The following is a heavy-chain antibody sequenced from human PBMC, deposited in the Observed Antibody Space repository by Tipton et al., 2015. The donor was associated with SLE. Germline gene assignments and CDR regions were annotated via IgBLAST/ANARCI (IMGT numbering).Heavy chain of an antibody. CDR1: GGFFSGYY. CDR2: INHSGST. CDR3: ARGGGSYGHGEDFDY. J-gene: IGHJ4*02. Sequence: LRLSCAVYGGFFSGYYWSWIRQPPGKGLEWIGEINHSGSTNYNPSLKSRVTISVDTSKNQFSLKLSSVTAADTAVYYCARGGGSYGHGEDFDYWGQGTLVTVSS. V-gene: IGHV4-34*01. D-gene: IGHD5-18*01.